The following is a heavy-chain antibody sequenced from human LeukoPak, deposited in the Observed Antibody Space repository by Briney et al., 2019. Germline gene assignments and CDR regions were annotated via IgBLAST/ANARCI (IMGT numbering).Heavy chain of an antibody. CDR3: ARYLFSSWYRDYYYGMDV. Sequence: GGSLRLSCIASGFTFSSYAMSWVRQAPGKGLEWVSSISSSSSYIYYADSVKGRFTISRDNAKNSLYLQMNSLRAEDTAVYYCARYLFSSWYRDYYYGMDVWGQGTTVTVSS. V-gene: IGHV3-21*01. CDR2: ISSSSSYI. J-gene: IGHJ6*02. D-gene: IGHD6-13*01. CDR1: GFTFSSYA.